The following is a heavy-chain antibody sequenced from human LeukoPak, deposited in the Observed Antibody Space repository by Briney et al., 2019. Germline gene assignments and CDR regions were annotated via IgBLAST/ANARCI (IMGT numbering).Heavy chain of an antibody. J-gene: IGHJ4*02. D-gene: IGHD3-10*01. CDR3: AKPQKLWFGELSLDY. V-gene: IGHV3-66*04. Sequence: GGSLRLSCAAFGFTVSDNYMSWVRQAPGKGLEWVSVIYSGGSTYYADSVKGRFAISRDNSKNTLYLQMNSLRAEDTAVYYCAKPQKLWFGELSLDYWGQGTLVTVSS. CDR1: GFTVSDNY. CDR2: IYSGGST.